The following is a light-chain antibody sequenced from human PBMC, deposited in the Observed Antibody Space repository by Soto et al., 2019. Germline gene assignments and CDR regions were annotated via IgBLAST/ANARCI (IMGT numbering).Light chain of an antibody. J-gene: IGLJ1*01. CDR2: ENN. CDR1: ASNIGRDP. CDR3: AGWHGRLKDFV. Sequence: QSVLTQPPSASGAPGQRVTISCSGSASNIGRDPVNWYQQVPGTAPKLLIYENNHRPSVVPPRFSGSKSGTSSSLVISGLQSEDEAEYFGAGWHGRLKDFVFGPGTKLTVL. V-gene: IGLV1-44*01.